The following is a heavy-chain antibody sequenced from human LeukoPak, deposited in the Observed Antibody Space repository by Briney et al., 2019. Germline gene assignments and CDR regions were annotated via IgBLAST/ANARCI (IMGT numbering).Heavy chain of an antibody. Sequence: SETLSLTCAVSGYSISSGYYWGWIRQPPGKGLEWIGSIYHSGSTYYNPSLKSRVTISVGTSKNQSSLKLSSVTAADTAVYYCARAIAAAGTGDYWGQGTLVTVSS. CDR3: ARAIAAAGTGDY. CDR1: GYSISSGYY. CDR2: IYHSGST. J-gene: IGHJ4*02. V-gene: IGHV4-38-2*01. D-gene: IGHD6-13*01.